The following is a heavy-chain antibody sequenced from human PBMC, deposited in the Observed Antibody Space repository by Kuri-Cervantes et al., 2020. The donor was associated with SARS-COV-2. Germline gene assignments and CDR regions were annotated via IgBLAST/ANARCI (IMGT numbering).Heavy chain of an antibody. D-gene: IGHD3-3*01. Sequence: SETLSLTCTVSGGSISSSSYCWGWIRQPPGKGLEWIGSIYYSGSTYYNPSLKSRVTISVDTSKNQFSLKLSSVTAADTAVYYCAREFPQGRIFGVVPTRYYYYYMDVWGKGTTVTVSS. CDR2: IYYSGST. CDR3: AREFPQGRIFGVVPTRYYYYYMDV. J-gene: IGHJ6*03. V-gene: IGHV4-39*07. CDR1: GGSISSSSYC.